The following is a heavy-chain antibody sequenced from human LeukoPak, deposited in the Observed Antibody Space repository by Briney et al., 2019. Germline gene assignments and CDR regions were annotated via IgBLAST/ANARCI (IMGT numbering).Heavy chain of an antibody. CDR2: INHSGST. D-gene: IGHD5-12*01. CDR1: GGSFSGYY. CDR3: ARGFGWLRYFDY. V-gene: IGHV4-34*01. Sequence: LESSETLSLTCAVYGGSFSGYYWSWIRQPPGKGLEWIGEINHSGSTNYNPSLKSRVTISVDTSKNQFSLKLSSVTAADTAVYYCARGFGWLRYFDYWGQGTLVTVSS. J-gene: IGHJ4*02.